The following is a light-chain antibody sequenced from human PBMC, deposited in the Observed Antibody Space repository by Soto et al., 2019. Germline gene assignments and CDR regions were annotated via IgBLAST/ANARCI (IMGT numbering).Light chain of an antibody. CDR1: QDIRNY. CDR2: SVS. CDR3: LQYNTCPVA. Sequence: DLQMTQSPSAMSASVGDRVTITCRASQDIRNYFAWFQQKPGKVPRRLIYSVSTLPSGVPSRFSGIGSGTDFTLTITSLQPEDFATYYCLQYNTCPVAFGPGTKVDV. V-gene: IGKV1-17*03. J-gene: IGKJ3*01.